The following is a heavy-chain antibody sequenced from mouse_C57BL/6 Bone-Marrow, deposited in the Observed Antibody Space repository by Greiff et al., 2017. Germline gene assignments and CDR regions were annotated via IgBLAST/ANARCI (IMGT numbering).Heavy chain of an antibody. J-gene: IGHJ4*01. CDR3: ARRGYYGSDYYALDY. Sequence: EVKLVESGGGLVQPGGSLKLSCAASGFTFSDYGMAWVRQAPRKGPEWVAFISNLAYSIYYADTVTGRFTISRENAKNTLYLEMSGRMSEDTAMYYCARRGYYGSDYYALDYWVQGTSGSVSA. CDR1: GFTFSDYG. D-gene: IGHD1-1*01. CDR2: ISNLAYSI. V-gene: IGHV5-15*01.